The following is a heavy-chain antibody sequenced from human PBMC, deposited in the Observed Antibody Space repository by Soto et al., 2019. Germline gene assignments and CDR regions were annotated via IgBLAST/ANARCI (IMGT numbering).Heavy chain of an antibody. D-gene: IGHD2-21*02. J-gene: IGHJ4*02. CDR3: ARLPKGSLVTA. CDR2: IPSSSDST. CDR1: GFRFSEHS. Sequence: LVESGGGLVYPGGSLTLSCVGSGFRFSEHSMNWVRQAPGKGLQWVSYIPSSSDSTYYADSVKGRFTVSRDNAKNPVFLQMNSLRDDDTATYYCARLPKGSLVTAWGQGVRVTVSS. V-gene: IGHV3-48*02.